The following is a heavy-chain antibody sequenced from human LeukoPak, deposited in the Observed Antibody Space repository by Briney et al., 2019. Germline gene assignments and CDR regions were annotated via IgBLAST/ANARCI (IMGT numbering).Heavy chain of an antibody. CDR1: GGSFSGYY. CDR3: ARSPGLSSSSWYGPQNYFDY. J-gene: IGHJ4*02. V-gene: IGHV4-34*01. Sequence: SETLSLTCAVYGGSFSGYYWSWIRQPPGKGLEGIGEINHSGSTNYNPSLKSRVTISVDTSKNQFYLKLSSVPTADTAVYYCARSPGLSSSSWYGPQNYFDYWGQGTLVTVSS. CDR2: INHSGST. D-gene: IGHD6-13*01.